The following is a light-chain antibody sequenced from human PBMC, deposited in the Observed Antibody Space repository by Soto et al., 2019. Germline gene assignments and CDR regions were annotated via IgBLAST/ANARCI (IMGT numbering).Light chain of an antibody. CDR3: QQRGNWPRT. Sequence: IVLTQSPDTLSWSPGERATLSCRASQSVSTYLAWYQQKPGQAPRLLIYDASTRATGIPARFSGSGSGTDFTLTISSLEPEDFAVYYCQQRGNWPRTFGQGTKVDIK. J-gene: IGKJ1*01. CDR1: QSVSTY. CDR2: DAS. V-gene: IGKV3-11*01.